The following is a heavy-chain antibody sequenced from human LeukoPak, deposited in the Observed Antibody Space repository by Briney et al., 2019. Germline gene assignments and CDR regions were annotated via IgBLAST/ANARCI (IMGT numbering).Heavy chain of an antibody. CDR1: GFTFSSYG. CDR2: ISYDGSNK. J-gene: IGHJ3*02. CDR3: AKADLYGDYVSAAFDI. V-gene: IGHV3-30*18. D-gene: IGHD4-17*01. Sequence: GGSLRLSCAASGFTFSSYGMHCVRQAPGKGLEWVAVISYDGSNKYYADSVKGRFTISRDNSKNTLYLQMNSLRAEDTAVYYCAKADLYGDYVSAAFDIWGQGTMVTVSS.